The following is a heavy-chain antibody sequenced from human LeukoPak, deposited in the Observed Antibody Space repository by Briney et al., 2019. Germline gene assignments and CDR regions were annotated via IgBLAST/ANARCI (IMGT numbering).Heavy chain of an antibody. D-gene: IGHD1-26*01. J-gene: IGHJ4*02. CDR3: ARGKFVGASDY. Sequence: ASVKVSCKASGYSFISNGISWVRQAPGQGLEWMGWISGYNGDTNYAQKFQGRVTMTTDKSTTTVYMELRSLRSDDTAVYYCARGKFVGASDYWGQGTLVTVSS. V-gene: IGHV1-18*01. CDR2: ISGYNGDT. CDR1: GYSFISNG.